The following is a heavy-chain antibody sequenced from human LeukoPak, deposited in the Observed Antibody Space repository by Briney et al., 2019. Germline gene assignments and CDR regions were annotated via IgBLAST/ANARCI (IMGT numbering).Heavy chain of an antibody. CDR1: GYSISSGYY. CDR3: ARDWSPIVGALYNWFDP. Sequence: SETLSLTCTVSGYSISSGYYWGWIRQPPGKGLEWIGSIYHSGSTYYNPSLKSRVTMSVDTSKNQVSLKLSSVTAADTAVYYCARDWSPIVGALYNWFDPWGQGTLVTVSS. J-gene: IGHJ5*02. V-gene: IGHV4-38-2*02. CDR2: IYHSGST. D-gene: IGHD1-26*01.